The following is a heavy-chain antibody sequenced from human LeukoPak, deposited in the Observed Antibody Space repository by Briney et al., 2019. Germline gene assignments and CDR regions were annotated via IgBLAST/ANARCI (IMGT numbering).Heavy chain of an antibody. J-gene: IGHJ4*02. V-gene: IGHV4-39*01. CDR1: DGSISSSGYC. CDR3: ARRGYGDQPFDY. D-gene: IGHD4-17*01. CDR2: IYYSGST. Sequence: PSETLSLTCTVSDGSISSSGYCWGWIRQSPGKGLEWIGSIYYSGSTYYNPSLKSRVTISVDMSKNQFSLKLTSVTAADAAVYYCARRGYGDQPFDYWGQGTLVTVSS.